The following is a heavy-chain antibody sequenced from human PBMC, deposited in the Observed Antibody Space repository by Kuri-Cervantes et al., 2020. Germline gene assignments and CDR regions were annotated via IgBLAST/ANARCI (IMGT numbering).Heavy chain of an antibody. J-gene: IGHJ6*02. Sequence: ASVKVSCKAFGYTFTNYYMHWVRQAPGQGLEWMGIISPSGGSTSYAQKFQGRVTMTRDTSTSTAYMELRSLRSDDTAVYYCARTSAAADYYYYYYGMDVWGQGTTVTVSS. CDR2: ISPSGGST. D-gene: IGHD6-13*01. V-gene: IGHV1-46*01. CDR1: GYTFTNYY. CDR3: ARTSAAADYYYYYYGMDV.